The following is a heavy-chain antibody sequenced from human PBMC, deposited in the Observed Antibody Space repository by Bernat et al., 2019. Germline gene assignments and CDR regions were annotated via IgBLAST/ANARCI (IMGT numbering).Heavy chain of an antibody. D-gene: IGHD6-13*01. CDR3: ARDGEAAAGSLDY. CDR1: GYTFTSYA. CDR2: INAGNGNT. V-gene: IGHV1-3*05. Sequence: QVQLVQSGAEEKKPGASVKVSCKASGYTFTSYAMHWVRQAPGQRLEWMGWINAGNGNTKYSQKFQGRVTITRDTSASTVYMELSSLRSEDTAVYYCARDGEAAAGSLDYWGQGTLVTVSS. J-gene: IGHJ4*02.